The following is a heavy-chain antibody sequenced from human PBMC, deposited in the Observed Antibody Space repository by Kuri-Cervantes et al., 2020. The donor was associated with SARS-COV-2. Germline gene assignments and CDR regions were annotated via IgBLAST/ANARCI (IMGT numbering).Heavy chain of an antibody. D-gene: IGHD5-24*01. CDR1: GFTFSSYS. Sequence: GESLKISCSASGFTFSSYSINWVRQAPGKGLEWVSSISSWSTYIFYADSVKGRFTPSRDNARNSLYLQMNSLRAEDTAVYYCARLIGDGYPRYSFDHWGQGTLVTVSS. V-gene: IGHV3-21*01. CDR2: ISSWSTYI. J-gene: IGHJ4*02. CDR3: ARLIGDGYPRYSFDH.